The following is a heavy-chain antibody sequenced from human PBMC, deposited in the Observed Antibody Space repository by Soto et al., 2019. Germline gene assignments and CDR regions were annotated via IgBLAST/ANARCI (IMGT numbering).Heavy chain of an antibody. J-gene: IGHJ5*02. CDR2: FDPEDGET. CDR1: GYTLTELS. D-gene: IGHD7-27*01. CDR3: AKGAWGTANNWFDP. Sequence: ASVKVSCKVSGYTLTELSMHWVRQAPGKGLEWMGAFDPEDGETIYAQKFQGRVTMTEDTSTDTAYMELSSLRSEDTAVYYCAKGAWGTANNWFDPWGQGTLVTV. V-gene: IGHV1-24*01.